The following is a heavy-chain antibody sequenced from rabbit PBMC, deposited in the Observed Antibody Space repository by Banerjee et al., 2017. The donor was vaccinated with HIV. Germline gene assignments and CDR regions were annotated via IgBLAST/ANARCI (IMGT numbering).Heavy chain of an antibody. J-gene: IGHJ4*01. CDR1: GFSFSSNYW. V-gene: IGHV1S45*01. Sequence: QEQLVEYGGDLVQPEGSLTLTCTASGFSFSSNYWICWVRQAPGKGLQWIACIYAGTNSSTYYASWAKGRFTISTTSSTTVTLQMTSLTAADTATYFCARGGYNYGYAGVTYNIIGYFGLWGPGTLVTVS. CDR3: ARGGYNYGYAGVTYNIIGYFGL. D-gene: IGHD6-1*01. CDR2: IYAGTNSST.